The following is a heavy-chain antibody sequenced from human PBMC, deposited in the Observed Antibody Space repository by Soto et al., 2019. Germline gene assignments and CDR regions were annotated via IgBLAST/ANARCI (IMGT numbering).Heavy chain of an antibody. Sequence: ASVKVSCKASGGTFSSYAISWVRQAPGQGLEWMGGIIPIFGTANYAQKFQGRVTITADESTSTAYMELSSLRSEDTAVYYCARDRGVSGYCDYWGQGTLVTVSS. CDR2: IIPIFGTA. V-gene: IGHV1-69*13. J-gene: IGHJ4*02. CDR1: GGTFSSYA. D-gene: IGHD3-22*01. CDR3: ARDRGVSGYCDY.